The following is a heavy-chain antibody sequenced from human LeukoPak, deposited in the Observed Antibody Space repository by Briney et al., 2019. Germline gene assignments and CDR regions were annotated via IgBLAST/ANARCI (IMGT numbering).Heavy chain of an antibody. CDR1: GFTFSSYG. J-gene: IGHJ4*02. Sequence: PGRSLTLSCAASGFTFSSYGMHWLRQAPGKGLEWVAVIWYDGSNKYYADSVKGRFTISRDNSKNTLYLQMNGLRAEDTAVYYCARESGWLFDYWGQGTLVTVSS. CDR3: ARESGWLFDY. CDR2: IWYDGSNK. V-gene: IGHV3-33*01. D-gene: IGHD6-19*01.